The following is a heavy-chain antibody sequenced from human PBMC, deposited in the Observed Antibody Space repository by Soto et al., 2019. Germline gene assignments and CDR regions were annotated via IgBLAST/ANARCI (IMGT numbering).Heavy chain of an antibody. J-gene: IGHJ4*02. CDR3: ASSDDSSSWEFSTFDY. CDR1: GDSVTSNVW. Sequence: SETLSLTCAVSGDSVTSNVWWSWVRQPPGKGLEWIGEAYHNGLTDYNPSLKSRVTMSVDTSKNEFSLKLTSLTAADTAIYYCASSDDSSSWEFSTFDYWGQGTLVTVSS. CDR2: AYHNGLT. D-gene: IGHD6-13*01. V-gene: IGHV4-4*02.